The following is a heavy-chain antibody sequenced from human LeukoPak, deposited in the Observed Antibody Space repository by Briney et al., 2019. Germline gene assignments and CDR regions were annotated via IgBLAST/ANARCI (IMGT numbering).Heavy chain of an antibody. CDR3: ARDIQNWNYDWFDP. CDR1: GGSISSGSYY. D-gene: IGHD1-7*01. V-gene: IGHV4-61*02. CDR2: IYTSGST. J-gene: IGHJ5*02. Sequence: SETLSLTCTVSGGSISSGSYYWSWIRQPTGKGLEWIGRIYTSGSTNYNPSLKSRVTISVDTSKNQFSLKLSSVTAADTAVYYCARDIQNWNYDWFDPWGQGTLVTVSS.